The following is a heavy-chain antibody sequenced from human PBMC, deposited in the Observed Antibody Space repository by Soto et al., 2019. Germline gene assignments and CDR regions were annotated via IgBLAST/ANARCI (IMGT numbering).Heavy chain of an antibody. CDR2: IYKSATT. V-gene: IGHV4-30-4*01. Sequence: SETLSLTCSFSVDSICTVDYFWAWIRQPPGQALEYIGYIYKSATTYYNPSFESRVAISLDTSKSQFSLNVTSVTAADTAVYFCARGRYCLTGRCFPNWFDSWGQGTLVTVS. CDR1: VDSICTVDYF. J-gene: IGHJ5*01. CDR3: ARGRYCLTGRCFPNWFDS. D-gene: IGHD2-15*01.